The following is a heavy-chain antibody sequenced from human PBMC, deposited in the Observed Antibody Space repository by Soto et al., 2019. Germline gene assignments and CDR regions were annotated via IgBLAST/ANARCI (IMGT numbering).Heavy chain of an antibody. V-gene: IGHV1-46*03. CDR3: ARWGLYCSSPSCYDY. CDR2: MNPSGGST. Sequence: ASVKVSCKAIGYSFTSHYMHWVRQAPGQGLEWMGIMNPSGGSTSYAQKFQGRVTMTRDTSTSTVYMELSSLRSEDTAVYYCARWGLYCSSPSCYDYLGQGTLVTGSS. J-gene: IGHJ4*02. CDR1: GYSFTSHY. D-gene: IGHD2-2*01.